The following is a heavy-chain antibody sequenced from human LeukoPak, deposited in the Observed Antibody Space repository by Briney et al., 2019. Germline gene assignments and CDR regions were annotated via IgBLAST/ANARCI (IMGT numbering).Heavy chain of an antibody. V-gene: IGHV3-21*01. CDR2: ISSGSGYK. J-gene: IGHJ6*02. Sequence: GGSLRLSCAASAFTFTTYSMNWVRQAPGKGLEWVSSISSGSGYKYYADSVKGRFTIFRDNAKNSLYLQMNSLRAEDTAVYYCARGREYCGGDCYTYYYHGMDVWGQGTTVTVSS. D-gene: IGHD2-21*02. CDR1: AFTFTTYS. CDR3: ARGREYCGGDCYTYYYHGMDV.